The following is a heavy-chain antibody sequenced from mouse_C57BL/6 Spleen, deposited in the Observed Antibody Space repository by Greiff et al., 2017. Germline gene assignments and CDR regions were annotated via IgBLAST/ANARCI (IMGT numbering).Heavy chain of an antibody. D-gene: IGHD3-1*01. CDR1: GYSFTGYY. V-gene: IGHV1-43*01. CDR3: ARGGYGGFDY. J-gene: IGHJ2*01. CDR2: INPSTGGT. Sequence: SGPELVKPGASVKISCKASGYSFTGYYMHWVKQSSEKSLEWIGEINPSTGGTSYNQKFKGKATLTVDKSSSTAYMQLKSLTSEDSAVYYCARGGYGGFDYWGQGTTLTVSS.